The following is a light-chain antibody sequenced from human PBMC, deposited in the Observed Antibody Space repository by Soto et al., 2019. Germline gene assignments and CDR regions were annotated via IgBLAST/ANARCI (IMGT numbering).Light chain of an antibody. J-gene: IGKJ1*01. Sequence: DMQMTQSRSTLLASVGDRVTITCRASQRISSWLAWYQQKPGQAPKLLIYKASTLQSGVPSRFSGSGSGTEFTLAISSLQPDDSSTYYCQQYNANWTFGQGTKVEIK. V-gene: IGKV1-5*03. CDR1: QRISSW. CDR2: KAS. CDR3: QQYNANWT.